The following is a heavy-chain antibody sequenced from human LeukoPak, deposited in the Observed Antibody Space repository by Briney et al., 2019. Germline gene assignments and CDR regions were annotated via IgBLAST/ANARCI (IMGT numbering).Heavy chain of an antibody. Sequence: SETLSLTCTVSGYSISSGYYWGWIRQPPGKGLEWIGSIYHSGSTYYNPSLKSRVTISVDTSKNQFSLKLSSVTAADTAVYYCAREGIAAAGTSAFAYWGQGTLVTVSS. CDR3: AREGIAAAGTSAFAY. CDR2: IYHSGST. J-gene: IGHJ4*02. CDR1: GYSISSGYY. V-gene: IGHV4-38-2*02. D-gene: IGHD6-13*01.